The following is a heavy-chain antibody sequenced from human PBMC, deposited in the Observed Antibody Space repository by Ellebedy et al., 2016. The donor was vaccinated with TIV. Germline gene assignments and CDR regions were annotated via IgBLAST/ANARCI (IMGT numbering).Heavy chain of an antibody. Sequence: PGGSLRLSCAASEFTFTSHGMHWVRQAPGKGLEWVALIWNDGSTKYYVDSVKGRFTVSRDNSKNILYLQMSSLGAEDTAMYYCARGYGGTSAYWYFDLWGRGTLVTVSS. D-gene: IGHD4-23*01. CDR1: EFTFTSHG. J-gene: IGHJ2*01. CDR2: IWNDGSTK. V-gene: IGHV3-33*01. CDR3: ARGYGGTSAYWYFDL.